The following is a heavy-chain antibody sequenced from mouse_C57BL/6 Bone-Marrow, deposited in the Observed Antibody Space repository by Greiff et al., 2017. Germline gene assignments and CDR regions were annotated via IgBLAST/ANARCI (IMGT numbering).Heavy chain of an antibody. CDR2: IRNKANGYTT. J-gene: IGHJ2*01. D-gene: IGHD1-1*01. CDR1: GFTFTDYY. Sequence: EVKLVESGGGLVQPGGSLSLSCAASGFTFTDYYMSWVRQPPGKALEWLGFIRNKANGYTTEYSASVKGRFTISRDNSQSIRYLQMNARRAEDSATYYCARYTTVVGYFDYWGQGTTLTVSS. V-gene: IGHV7-3*01. CDR3: ARYTTVVGYFDY.